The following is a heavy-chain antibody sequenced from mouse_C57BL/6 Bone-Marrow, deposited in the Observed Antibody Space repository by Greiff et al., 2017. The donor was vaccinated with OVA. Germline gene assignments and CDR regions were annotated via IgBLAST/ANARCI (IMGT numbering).Heavy chain of an antibody. CDR2: INPDSSTI. CDR1: GIAFSRYW. Sequence: EVKLLESGGGLVQPGGSLKLSCAASGIAFSRYWMSWVRRAPGQGLEWIGEINPDSSTINYAPSLKEKFIISRDNAKNTLYLQMSKVRSEDTALYYCARPDYYAMDDWGQGTSVTVSS. CDR3: ARPDYYAMDD. V-gene: IGHV4-1*01. J-gene: IGHJ4*01.